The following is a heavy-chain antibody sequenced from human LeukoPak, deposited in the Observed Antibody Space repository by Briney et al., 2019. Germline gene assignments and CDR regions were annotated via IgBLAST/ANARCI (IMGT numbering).Heavy chain of an antibody. CDR3: ARVEMATITN. J-gene: IGHJ4*02. D-gene: IGHD5-24*01. Sequence: SETLSLTCTVSGGPIRNYYWSWIRQPPGKGLEWIGYIYYSGSTNYNPSLKSRVTISVDTSKNQFSLKLSSVTAADTAVYYCARVEMATITNWGQGTLVTVSS. CDR2: IYYSGST. CDR1: GGPIRNYY. V-gene: IGHV4-59*01.